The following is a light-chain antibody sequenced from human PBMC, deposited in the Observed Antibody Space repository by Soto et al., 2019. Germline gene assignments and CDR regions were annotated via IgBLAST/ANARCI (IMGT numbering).Light chain of an antibody. J-gene: IGKJ4*02. CDR3: QQYDNPPLT. Sequence: IHMTQSPSSLSASVGDRVTITCQASQDISNYLNWYQQKPGKAPKLLIYDASNLETGVPSRFSGSGSGTDFTFTISSLQPEDIATYYCQQYDNPPLTFGGGTKVDI. CDR2: DAS. CDR1: QDISNY. V-gene: IGKV1-33*01.